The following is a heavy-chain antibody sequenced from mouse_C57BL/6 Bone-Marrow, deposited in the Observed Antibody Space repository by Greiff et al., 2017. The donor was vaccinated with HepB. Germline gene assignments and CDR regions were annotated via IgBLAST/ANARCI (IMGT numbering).Heavy chain of an antibody. J-gene: IGHJ3*01. V-gene: IGHV1-55*01. CDR3: ARLRLLRGAWFAY. CDR2: IYPGSGST. CDR1: GYTFTSYW. Sequence: QVQLQQPGAELVKPGASVKMSCKASGYTFTSYWITWVKQRPGQGLEWIGDIYPGSGSTNYNEKFKSKATPTVDTSSSTAYMQLSSLTSEDSAVYYCARLRLLRGAWFAYWGQGTLVTVSA. D-gene: IGHD2-3*01.